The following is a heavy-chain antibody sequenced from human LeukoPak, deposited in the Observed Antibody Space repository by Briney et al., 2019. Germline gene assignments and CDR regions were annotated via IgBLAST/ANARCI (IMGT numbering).Heavy chain of an antibody. CDR2: IYYSGST. J-gene: IGHJ6*03. Sequence: PSETLSLTCTVSGGSISSSSYYWGWIRQPPGKGLEWIGSIYYSGSTYYNPSLKSRVTISVDTSKNQFSLKLSSVTAADTAVYYCAREATDNSGWPRYYYYYYMDVWGKGTTVTVSS. V-gene: IGHV4-39*02. CDR1: GGSISSSSYY. D-gene: IGHD6-19*01. CDR3: AREATDNSGWPRYYYYYYMDV.